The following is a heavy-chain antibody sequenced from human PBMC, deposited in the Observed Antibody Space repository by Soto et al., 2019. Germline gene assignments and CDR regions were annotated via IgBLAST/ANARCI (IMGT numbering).Heavy chain of an antibody. CDR1: GGSFSGYY. CDR2: INFSGST. D-gene: IGHD4-4*01. Sequence: SETLSLTCAVSGGSFSGYYWSWIRQPPGKGLEWNGEINFSGSTIYNPSLKSRVTISVDTSKNQFSLKLSSVTAADTVVYYCTVTTPISYYYYYYMDVWGKGTTVTVSS. J-gene: IGHJ6*03. V-gene: IGHV4-34*01. CDR3: TVTTPISYYYYYYMDV.